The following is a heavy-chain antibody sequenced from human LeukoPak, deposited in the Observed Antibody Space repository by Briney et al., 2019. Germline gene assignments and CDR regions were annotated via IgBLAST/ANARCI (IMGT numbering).Heavy chain of an antibody. J-gene: IGHJ4*02. D-gene: IGHD6-19*01. CDR1: KFTFSSFW. CDR2: INQDGSEK. CDR3: ARDHLRYSSAWYFDL. Sequence: GGSLRLSCTASKFTFSSFWMSWVRQAPGKGLEWVANINQDGSEKYYVHSVKGRFTISRDNAKHSLYLQMSSLRAEDTAVYYCARDHLRYSSAWYFDLWGQGTLVTVSS. V-gene: IGHV3-7*01.